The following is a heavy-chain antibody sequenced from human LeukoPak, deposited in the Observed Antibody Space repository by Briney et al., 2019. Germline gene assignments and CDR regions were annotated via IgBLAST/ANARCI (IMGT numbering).Heavy chain of an antibody. D-gene: IGHD2-2*01. V-gene: IGHV3-11*01. Sequence: PGGSLGLSCAASGFTFSDYYMSWIRQAPGKGLEWVSYISSSGSTIYYADSVKGRFTISRDNAKNSLYLQMNSLRAEDTAVYYCARDPTHRYCSSTSCRDAFDIWGQGTMVTVSS. J-gene: IGHJ3*02. CDR3: ARDPTHRYCSSTSCRDAFDI. CDR2: ISSSGSTI. CDR1: GFTFSDYY.